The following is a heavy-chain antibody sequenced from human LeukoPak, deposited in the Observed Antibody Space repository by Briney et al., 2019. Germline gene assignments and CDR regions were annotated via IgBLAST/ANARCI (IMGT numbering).Heavy chain of an antibody. CDR3: AREYYYGSGSFDY. V-gene: IGHV3-48*03. Sequence: GGSLRLSCAASGFTFSSYEMNWVRQAPGKGLEWVSYISSSGSTIYYPDSVKGRFTISRDNAKNSLYLQMNSLRAEDTAVYYCAREYYYGSGSFDYWGQGTLVTVSS. CDR1: GFTFSSYE. D-gene: IGHD3-10*01. J-gene: IGHJ4*02. CDR2: ISSSGSTI.